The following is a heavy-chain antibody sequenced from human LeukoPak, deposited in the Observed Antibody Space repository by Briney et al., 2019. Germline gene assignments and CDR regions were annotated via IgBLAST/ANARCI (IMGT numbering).Heavy chain of an antibody. V-gene: IGHV3-43*02. Sequence: GGSLRLSCAASGFTFDDYAMHWVRQAPGKGLEWVSLISGDGGSTYYADSVNGRFTISRDNSRNSLYLQMNSLRTEDTALYYCAKDLTSIATAASGFFSGSPLDYWGQGTLVTVSS. CDR3: AKDLTSIATAASGFFSGSPLDY. J-gene: IGHJ4*02. CDR1: GFTFDDYA. D-gene: IGHD6-13*01. CDR2: ISGDGGST.